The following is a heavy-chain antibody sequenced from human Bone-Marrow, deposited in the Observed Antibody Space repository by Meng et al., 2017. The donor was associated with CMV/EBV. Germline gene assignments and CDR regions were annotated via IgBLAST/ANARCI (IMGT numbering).Heavy chain of an antibody. CDR2: TRFDGGTQ. D-gene: IGHD4-17*01. J-gene: IGHJ4*02. CDR1: GFTFSNYG. V-gene: IGHV3-30*02. Sequence: GESLKISCAASGFTFSNYGMHWVRQAPGKGLEWVAFTRFDGGTQYYVDSVKGRFTISRDNSKNTLYLQMNSLRAEDTAVYYCAKDRSYGFDYWGQGTLVTVSS. CDR3: AKDRSYGFDY.